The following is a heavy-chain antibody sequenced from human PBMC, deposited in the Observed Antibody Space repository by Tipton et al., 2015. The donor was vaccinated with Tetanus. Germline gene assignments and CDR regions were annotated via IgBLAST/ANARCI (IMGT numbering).Heavy chain of an antibody. CDR1: EFTFTSYA. CDR3: AKAYTGGPPYYFDY. D-gene: IGHD2-8*02. CDR2: ITGGAGGT. V-gene: IGHV3-23*01. Sequence: SLRLSCAASEFTFTSYAMTWVCQAPGKGLEWVSVITGGAGGTNYADSVKGRFTISRDNSKNTVYLQMNSLRAEDTAVYYCAKAYTGGPPYYFDYWGQGTLVTVSS. J-gene: IGHJ4*02.